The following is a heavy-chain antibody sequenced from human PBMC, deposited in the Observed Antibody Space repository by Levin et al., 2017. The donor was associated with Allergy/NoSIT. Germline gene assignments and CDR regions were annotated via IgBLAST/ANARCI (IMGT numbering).Heavy chain of an antibody. J-gene: IGHJ5*02. CDR2: INHSGST. Sequence: SSETLSLTCAVYGGSFSGYYWSWIRQPPGKGLEWIGEINHSGSTNYNPSLKSRVTISVDTSKNQFSLKLSSVTAADTAVYYCARGLQLGGGWFDPWGQGTLVTVSS. D-gene: IGHD5-18*01. V-gene: IGHV4-34*01. CDR3: ARGLQLGGGWFDP. CDR1: GGSFSGYY.